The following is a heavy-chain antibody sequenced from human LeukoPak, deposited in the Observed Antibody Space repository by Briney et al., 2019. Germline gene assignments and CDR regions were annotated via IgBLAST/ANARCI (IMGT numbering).Heavy chain of an antibody. CDR2: ISSSSSYI. D-gene: IGHD3-22*01. J-gene: IGHJ3*02. Sequence: PGGSLRLSCAASGFTFSGYSMNWVRQAPGKGLEWVSSISSSSSYIYYADSVKGRSTISRDNAKNSLYLQMNSLRAEDMALYYCAKGGAYYYDSSGYYWDAFDIWGQGTMVTVSS. CDR3: AKGGAYYYDSSGYYWDAFDI. V-gene: IGHV3-21*04. CDR1: GFTFSGYS.